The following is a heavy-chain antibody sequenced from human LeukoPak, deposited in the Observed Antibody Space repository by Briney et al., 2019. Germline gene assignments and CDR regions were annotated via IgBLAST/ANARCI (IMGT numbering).Heavy chain of an antibody. D-gene: IGHD3-22*01. CDR2: INPNSGGT. Sequence: ALVKVSCKASGYTFTDYYVHWVRQAPGQGLEWMGLINPNSGGTKYAQKFQGRVTMTRDTSISTTYMELSSLRSDDTAVFYCARGPQPAGSYYYDSTPHYWGQGTLVTVSS. J-gene: IGHJ4*02. CDR3: ARGPQPAGSYYYDSTPHY. V-gene: IGHV1-2*02. CDR1: GYTFTDYY.